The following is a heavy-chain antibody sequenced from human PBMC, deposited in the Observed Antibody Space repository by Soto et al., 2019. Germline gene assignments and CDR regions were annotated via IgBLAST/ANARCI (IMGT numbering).Heavy chain of an antibody. CDR1: GFTFRSYW. CDR2: INSDGSTK. J-gene: IGHJ3*02. Sequence: XEALSLSCAASGFTFRSYWMHGVRPVPGKGLLWVSRINSDGSTKTYADPVKGRFTISRDNARNTLFLEMNSLSAEDAAVYYCARESNTRYYNTPTGAFDIWGQGTVVTVSS. V-gene: IGHV3-74*03. CDR3: ARESNTRYYNTPTGAFDI. D-gene: IGHD3-9*01.